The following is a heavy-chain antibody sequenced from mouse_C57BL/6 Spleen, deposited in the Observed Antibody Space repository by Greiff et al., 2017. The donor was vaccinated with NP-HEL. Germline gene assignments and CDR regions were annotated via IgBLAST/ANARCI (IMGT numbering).Heavy chain of an antibody. D-gene: IGHD1-3*01. CDR1: GFTFSSYA. CDR2: ISDGGSYT. CDR3: ARDRTKGEYYFDY. J-gene: IGHJ2*01. Sequence: EVMLVESGGGLVKPGGSLKLSCAASGFTFSSYAMSWVRQTPEKRLEWVATISDGGSYTYYPDNVKGRFTISRDNAKNNLYLQMSHLKSEDTAMYYCARDRTKGEYYFDYWGQGTTLTVSS. V-gene: IGHV5-4*01.